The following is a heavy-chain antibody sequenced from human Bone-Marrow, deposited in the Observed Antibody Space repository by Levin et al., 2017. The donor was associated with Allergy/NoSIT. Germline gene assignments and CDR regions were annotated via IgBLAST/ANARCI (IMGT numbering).Heavy chain of an antibody. CDR3: ATDPSLYSYDNDGFDI. V-gene: IGHV3-15*01. J-gene: IGHJ3*02. Sequence: GVSLRLSCTASGFTSSNAWMSWVRQAPGKGLEWVGRIKSKTHGGATDYAAPVKGRFTISRDDSQTTVYLQMHSLKTEDTAIYYCATDPSLYSYDNDGFDIWGRGTMVTVSS. CDR1: GFTSSNAW. D-gene: IGHD3-10*01. CDR2: IKSKTHGGAT.